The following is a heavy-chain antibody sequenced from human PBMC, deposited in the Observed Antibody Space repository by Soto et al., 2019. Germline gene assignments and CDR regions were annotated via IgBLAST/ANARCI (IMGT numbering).Heavy chain of an antibody. D-gene: IGHD3-10*01. V-gene: IGHV3-15*07. CDR2: IKSKTDGGTT. Sequence: EVQLVESGGGLVKPGGSLRLSCAASGFTFSNAWMNWVRQAPGKGLEWVGRIKSKTDGGTTDYAAPVKGRFTISRDDSKNTLYLQMNSLKTEDTAVYYCTTHYGSGIGYYYYCGLDVWGQGTTVTVSS. CDR1: GFTFSNAW. CDR3: TTHYGSGIGYYYYCGLDV. J-gene: IGHJ6*02.